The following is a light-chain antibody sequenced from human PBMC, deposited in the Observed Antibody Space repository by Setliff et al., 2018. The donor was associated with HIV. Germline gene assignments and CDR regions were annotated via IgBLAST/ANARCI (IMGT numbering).Light chain of an antibody. Sequence: QSALAQPASVSGSPGQSVTISCTGTSSDVGSYNLVSWYQQHPGKVPKLMIYEVIKRPSGVSNRFSGSKSGNTASLTISGLQAEDEAHDYCCSYAGNIDWVFGGGTKVTVL. CDR2: EVI. CDR1: SSDVGSYNL. V-gene: IGLV2-23*02. J-gene: IGLJ3*02. CDR3: CSYAGNIDWV.